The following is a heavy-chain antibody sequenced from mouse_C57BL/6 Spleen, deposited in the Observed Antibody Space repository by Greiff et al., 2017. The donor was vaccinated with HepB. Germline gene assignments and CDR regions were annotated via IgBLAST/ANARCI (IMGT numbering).Heavy chain of an antibody. V-gene: IGHV5-4*03. D-gene: IGHD2-2*01. Sequence: EVKLVESGGGLVKPGGSLKLSCAASGFTFSSYAMSWVRQTPEKRLEWVATISDGGSYTYYQDNVKGRFTISRDNAKNNLYLQMSHLKSEDTAMYYCVYGDDPAWFAYWGQGTLVTVSA. CDR3: VYGDDPAWFAY. CDR1: GFTFSSYA. CDR2: ISDGGSYT. J-gene: IGHJ3*01.